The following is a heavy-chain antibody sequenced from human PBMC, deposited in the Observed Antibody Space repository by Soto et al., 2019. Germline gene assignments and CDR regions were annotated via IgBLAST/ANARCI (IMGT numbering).Heavy chain of an antibody. Sequence: SETLSLTCAVYGGSFSGYYWSWIRQPPGKGLEWIGEINHSGSTNYNPSLKSRVTISVDTSKNQFSLKLSSVTAADTAVYYCARVRDPDSSSWYSPFDYWGQGTLLTVSS. D-gene: IGHD6-13*01. CDR2: INHSGST. CDR1: GGSFSGYY. V-gene: IGHV4-34*01. J-gene: IGHJ4*02. CDR3: ARVRDPDSSSWYSPFDY.